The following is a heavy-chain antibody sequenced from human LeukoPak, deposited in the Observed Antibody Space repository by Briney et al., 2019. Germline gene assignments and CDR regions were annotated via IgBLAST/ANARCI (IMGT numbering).Heavy chain of an antibody. D-gene: IGHD3-3*01. Sequence: SETLSLTCAVYGGSFSGYYWSWIRQPPGKGLEWIGEINHSGSTNYNPSLKSRVTISVDTSKNQFSLKLSSVTAADTAVYYCVRGGYDFWSGYYLPTYGMDVWGQGTTVTVSS. CDR2: INHSGST. CDR3: VRGGYDFWSGYYLPTYGMDV. J-gene: IGHJ6*02. V-gene: IGHV4-34*01. CDR1: GGSFSGYY.